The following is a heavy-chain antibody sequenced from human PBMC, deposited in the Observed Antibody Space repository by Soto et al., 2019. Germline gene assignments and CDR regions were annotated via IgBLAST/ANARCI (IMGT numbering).Heavy chain of an antibody. J-gene: IGHJ5*02. V-gene: IGHV4-59*01. CDR1: GGSISSYY. CDR2: IYYSGST. Sequence: SETLSLTCTVSGGSISSYYWSWIRQPPGKGLEWIGYIYYSGSTNYNPSLKSRVTISVDTSKHQFSLKLSSVTAADTAVYYCASITSRQAWFDPWGQGTLVTVSS. CDR3: ASITSRQAWFDP.